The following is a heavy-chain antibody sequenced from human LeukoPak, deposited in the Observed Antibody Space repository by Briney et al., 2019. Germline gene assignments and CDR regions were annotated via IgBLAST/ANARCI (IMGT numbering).Heavy chain of an antibody. J-gene: IGHJ4*02. V-gene: IGHV3-53*01. Sequence: GGSLRLSCAASGFTVSSNYMSWVRQAPGKGLEWVSVIYSGGSTYYEDSVKGRFTISSDNSTNTLYLQMNRLRAEDKAVYYCARAAPDSGYCSGGSCFDYWGQGPLVTVSS. D-gene: IGHD2-15*01. CDR3: ARAAPDSGYCSGGSCFDY. CDR1: GFTVSSNY. CDR2: IYSGGST.